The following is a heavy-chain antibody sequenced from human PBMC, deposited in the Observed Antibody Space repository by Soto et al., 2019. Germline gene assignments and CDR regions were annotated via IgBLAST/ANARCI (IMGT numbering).Heavy chain of an antibody. D-gene: IGHD6-13*01. CDR1: GYTFTNYG. CDR3: ASSPAATGTSWLDP. V-gene: IGHV1-18*04. J-gene: IGHJ5*02. Sequence: ASVKVSCKAAGYTFTNYGSTGVVQSPSGGRDGMGWISGYNGHTNYAQKVQGRVTMTTDTSTSTASMELRSLRSDDTAVFYCASSPAATGTSWLDPWGQGTLVTVSS. CDR2: ISGYNGHT.